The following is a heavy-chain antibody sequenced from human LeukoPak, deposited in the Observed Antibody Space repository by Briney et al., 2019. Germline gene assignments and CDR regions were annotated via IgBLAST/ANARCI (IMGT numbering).Heavy chain of an antibody. J-gene: IGHJ3*02. CDR3: ARDLAVAGRGDAFDI. CDR1: GGSISSHY. V-gene: IGHV4-4*07. D-gene: IGHD6-19*01. CDR2: IYTSGST. Sequence: SETLSVTCTVSGGSISSHYWSWIRQAAGKGQEWNGRIYTSGSTNYNPSLKSRVTMSVDTSKNQFSLKLSSVTAADTAVYYCARDLAVAGRGDAFDIWGQGTMVTVSS.